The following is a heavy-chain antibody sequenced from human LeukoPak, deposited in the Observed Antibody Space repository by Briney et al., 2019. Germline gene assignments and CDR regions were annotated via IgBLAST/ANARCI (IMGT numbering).Heavy chain of an antibody. V-gene: IGHV3-30-3*01. CDR2: ISYDANIGSNK. J-gene: IGHJ4*02. D-gene: IGHD3-3*01. Sequence: GGSLRLSCAASGFTFSSYAMHWVRQAPGKGLEWVALISYDANIGSNKYYADSVKGRFTISRDNSKNTLYLQMNSLRAEDTAVYYCARDGGYDFWSGYYQDYWGQGTLVTVSS. CDR1: GFTFSSYA. CDR3: ARDGGYDFWSGYYQDY.